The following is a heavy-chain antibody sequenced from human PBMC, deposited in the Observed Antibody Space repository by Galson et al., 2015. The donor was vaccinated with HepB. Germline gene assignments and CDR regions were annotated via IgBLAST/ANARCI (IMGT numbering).Heavy chain of an antibody. D-gene: IGHD3-22*01. CDR1: GFTFSFYG. Sequence: SLRLSCAASGFTFSFYGMHWVRQAPGKGLEWVALISYDGGNKYYAGSVKGRFTISRDDSKNTLYLQMNSLRAEDTAVYYCAKVPYYHDISGSALLWGQGTLVTVSS. CDR3: AKVPYYHDISGSALL. V-gene: IGHV3-30*18. CDR2: ISYDGGNK. J-gene: IGHJ4*02.